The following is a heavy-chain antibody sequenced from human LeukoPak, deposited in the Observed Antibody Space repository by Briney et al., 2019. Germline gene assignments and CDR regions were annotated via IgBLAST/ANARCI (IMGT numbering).Heavy chain of an antibody. D-gene: IGHD5-12*01. J-gene: IGHJ4*02. Sequence: GALRLSCAASGFTFSSYEMNWVRQAPGKGLEWVSYISSSGSTIYYADSVKGRFTISRDDSRSTLYLQMNSLRAEDTAKYYCAKCEAGVATICGGLYYWGQGTLVTVSS. CDR3: AKCEAGVATICGGLYY. V-gene: IGHV3-48*03. CDR2: ISSSGSTI. CDR1: GFTFSSYE.